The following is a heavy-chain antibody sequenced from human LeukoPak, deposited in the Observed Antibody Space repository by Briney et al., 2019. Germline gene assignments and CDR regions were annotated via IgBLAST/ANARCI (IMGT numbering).Heavy chain of an antibody. CDR3: ARQAEYEELRRAHAFDI. Sequence: PSETLSLTCTVSGGSISSSSYYWGWIRQPPGKGLEWIGSIYYSGSTYYNPSLKSRVTISVDTSKNQFSLKLSSVTAADTAVYYCARQAEYEELRRAHAFDIWGQGTMVTVSS. D-gene: IGHD1-26*01. J-gene: IGHJ3*02. CDR1: GGSISSSSYY. V-gene: IGHV4-39*01. CDR2: IYYSGST.